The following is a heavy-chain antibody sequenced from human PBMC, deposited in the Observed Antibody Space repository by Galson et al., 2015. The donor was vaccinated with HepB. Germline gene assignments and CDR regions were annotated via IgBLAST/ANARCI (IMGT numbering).Heavy chain of an antibody. V-gene: IGHV3-7*01. CDR2: IKQDGDEK. Sequence: SLRLSCAASGFTFSNYWMTWVRQAPGKGLEWVSNIKQDGDEKYYVDSVKGRFTISRDNAKSSLYLQMSSLRAEDTAVYYCARDWSTYDSWGQGTLVTVSS. D-gene: IGHD5/OR15-5a*01. J-gene: IGHJ5*01. CDR3: ARDWSTYDS. CDR1: GFTFSNYW.